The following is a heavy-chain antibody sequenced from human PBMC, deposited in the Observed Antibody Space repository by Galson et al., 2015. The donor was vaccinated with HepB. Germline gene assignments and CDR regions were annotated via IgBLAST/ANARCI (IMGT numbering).Heavy chain of an antibody. V-gene: IGHV5-10-1*01. J-gene: IGHJ4*02. Sequence: QSGAEVKKPGESLRISCKGSGYTFTNYWINWVRQVPGKGLEWVTRIDPSDSYTNYSPSLQGHVTISTDMSATTAYLQWNSLKASDTAIYYCALAAKPRGTTWSGSFDYWSQGTLVTVSS. D-gene: IGHD3-10*01. CDR2: IDPSDSYT. CDR3: ALAAKPRGTTWSGSFDY. CDR1: GYTFTNYW.